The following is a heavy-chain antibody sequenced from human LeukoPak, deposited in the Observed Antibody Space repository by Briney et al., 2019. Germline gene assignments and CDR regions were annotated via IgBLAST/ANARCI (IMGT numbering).Heavy chain of an antibody. V-gene: IGHV4-39*01. D-gene: IGHD3-3*01. CDR3: ARHITIFGVVIKGGSYYFDY. Sequence: SETLSLTCTVSGGSISSSSSYWGWIRQPPGKGLEWIGSIYYSGSTYYNPSLKSRVTISVDTSKNQFSLKLSSVTAADTAVYYCARHITIFGVVIKGGSYYFDYWGQGTLVTVSS. CDR2: IYYSGST. J-gene: IGHJ4*02. CDR1: GGSISSSSSY.